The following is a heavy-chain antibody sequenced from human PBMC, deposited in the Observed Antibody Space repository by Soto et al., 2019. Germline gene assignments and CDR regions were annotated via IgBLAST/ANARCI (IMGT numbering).Heavy chain of an antibody. CDR1: GFSLIPYW. V-gene: IGHV3-7*03. D-gene: IGHD3-22*01. Sequence: GGSLRLSCGASGFSLIPYWMSWVRQAPGKGLEWVANINQDGSERNYVDSVRGRFTISRDNAQNSVFLQMNSLRAEDMAVYFCARGSVHFYDNSFDYWGQGTPVTVSS. J-gene: IGHJ4*02. CDR3: ARGSVHFYDNSFDY. CDR2: INQDGSER.